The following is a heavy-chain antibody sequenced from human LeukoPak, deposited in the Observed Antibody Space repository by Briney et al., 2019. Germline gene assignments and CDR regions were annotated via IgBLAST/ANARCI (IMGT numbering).Heavy chain of an antibody. V-gene: IGHV1-2*02. Sequence: ASVKVSCKASGYTFTGCYMHWVRPAPGQGLEWMGWINPNSGGTNYAQKFQGRVTMARDTSISTAYMELSRLRSDDTAVYYCARLSDSSGYYYLDYWGREPWSPSPQ. CDR2: INPNSGGT. J-gene: IGHJ4*02. CDR3: ARLSDSSGYYYLDY. D-gene: IGHD3-22*01. CDR1: GYTFTGCY.